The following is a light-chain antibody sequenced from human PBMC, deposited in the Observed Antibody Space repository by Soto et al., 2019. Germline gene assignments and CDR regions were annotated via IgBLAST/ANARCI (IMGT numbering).Light chain of an antibody. CDR1: SSDVGGYNY. CDR2: EIN. CDR3: SSYAGSNNWV. Sequence: QSALTQPTSASGSPGQSVTISCTGTSSDVGGYNYVSWYQQYPGKAPKVMIYEINKRPSGVPDRFSGSKSGNTASLTVSGLQAEDEADYYCSSYAGSNNWVFGGGTKLTVL. V-gene: IGLV2-8*01. J-gene: IGLJ3*02.